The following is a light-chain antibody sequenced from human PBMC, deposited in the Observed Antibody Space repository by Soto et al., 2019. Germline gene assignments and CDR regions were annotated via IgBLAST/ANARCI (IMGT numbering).Light chain of an antibody. V-gene: IGLV6-57*04. CDR1: SGSIASNY. CDR2: EDN. CDR3: QSYDNSSYV. J-gene: IGLJ1*01. Sequence: NFMLTQPHSMSESPGKTVTISCTRSSGSIASNYVQWYQQRPGSVPPTVIYEDNQRPSGVPDRFSGSVDSSSNSASLTISGLETEDEADYYCQSYDNSSYVFGTGTKLTVL.